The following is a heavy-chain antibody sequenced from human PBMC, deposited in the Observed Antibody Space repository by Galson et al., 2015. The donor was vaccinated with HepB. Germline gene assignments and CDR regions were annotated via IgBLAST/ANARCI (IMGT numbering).Heavy chain of an antibody. CDR1: YAPISTSYSQY. CDR2: VYYTGTT. V-gene: IGHV4-39*01. Sequence: SETLSLTCTVSYAPISTSYSQYWAWVRQPPGKGPEWIGSVYYTGTTYYNPSLESRVSISVQTSKHQFSLQLTALTAADTAVYYCSRLTGSSRNWFRFDPWGQGALVTVAP. D-gene: IGHD1-14*01. J-gene: IGHJ5*02. CDR3: SRLTGSSRNWFRFDP.